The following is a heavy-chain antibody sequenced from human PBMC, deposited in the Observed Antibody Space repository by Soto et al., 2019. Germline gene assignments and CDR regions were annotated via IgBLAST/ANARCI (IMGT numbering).Heavy chain of an antibody. V-gene: IGHV3-33*01. D-gene: IGHD2-15*01. CDR1: GFTFSSYG. CDR2: IWYDGSNK. Sequence: GGSLRLSCAASGFTFSSYGMHWVRQAPGKGLEWVAVIWYDGSNKYYADSVKGRFTISRDNSKNTLYLQMNSLRAEDTAVYYCARDQEVVVAAAFDYWGQGTLVTVYS. CDR3: ARDQEVVVAAAFDY. J-gene: IGHJ4*02.